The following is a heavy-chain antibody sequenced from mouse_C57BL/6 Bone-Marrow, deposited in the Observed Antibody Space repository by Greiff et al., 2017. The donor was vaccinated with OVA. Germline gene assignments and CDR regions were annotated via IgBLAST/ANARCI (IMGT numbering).Heavy chain of an antibody. CDR2: ISDGGSYT. CDR3: ARDRVIDGPFAY. Sequence: EVKVVESGGGLVKPGGSLKLSCAASGFTFSSYAMSWVRQTPEKRLEWVATISDGGSYTYYPDNVKGRFTISRDNAKNNLYLQMSHLKSEDTAMYYCARDRVIDGPFAYWGQGTLVTVSA. D-gene: IGHD1-1*01. J-gene: IGHJ3*01. CDR1: GFTFSSYA. V-gene: IGHV5-4*01.